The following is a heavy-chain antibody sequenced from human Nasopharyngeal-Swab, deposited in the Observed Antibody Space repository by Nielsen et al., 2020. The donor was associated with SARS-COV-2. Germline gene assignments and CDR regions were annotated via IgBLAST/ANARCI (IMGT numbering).Heavy chain of an antibody. D-gene: IGHD5-24*01. CDR2: ISWNSGSI. Sequence: SLRLSCAASGFTFDDYAMHWVRQAPGKGLEWVSGISWNSGSIGYADSVKGRFTISRDNAKNSLYLQMNSLRVDDTAVYYCARDPGWLQFDYWGQGTLVTVSS. CDR3: ARDPGWLQFDY. J-gene: IGHJ4*02. V-gene: IGHV3-9*01. CDR1: GFTFDDYA.